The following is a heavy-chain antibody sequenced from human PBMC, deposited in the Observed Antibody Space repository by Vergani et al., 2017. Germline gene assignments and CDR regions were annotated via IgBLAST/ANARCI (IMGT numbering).Heavy chain of an antibody. D-gene: IGHD2-15*01. V-gene: IGHV1-2*02. Sequence: QVQLVQSGAEVKKPGASVKVSCKASGYTFTGYYMHWVRQAPGQGLEWMGWINPNSGGTNYAQKFQGRVTMTRDTSISTAYMELSRLRSEDTAVYYCASHSDCSGGSCYSLVMVYWGQGTLVTVSS. CDR3: ASHSDCSGGSCYSLVMVY. CDR2: INPNSGGT. CDR1: GYTFTGYY. J-gene: IGHJ4*02.